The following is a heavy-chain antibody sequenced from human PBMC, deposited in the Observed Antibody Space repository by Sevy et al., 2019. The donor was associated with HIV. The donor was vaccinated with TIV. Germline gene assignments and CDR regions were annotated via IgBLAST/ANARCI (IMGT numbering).Heavy chain of an antibody. CDR3: ARDKTILGGRYGMDV. J-gene: IGHJ6*02. D-gene: IGHD3-3*01. CDR1: GFTFSSYN. V-gene: IGHV3-21*01. Sequence: GGSLRLSCAASGFTFSSYNINWVRQAPGKGLEWVSSITSGSSYIFYADSVKGRFTTSRDNAKNSRYLQMNSLRAEDTAVYYCARDKTILGGRYGMDVWGQGTTVTVSS. CDR2: ITSGSSYI.